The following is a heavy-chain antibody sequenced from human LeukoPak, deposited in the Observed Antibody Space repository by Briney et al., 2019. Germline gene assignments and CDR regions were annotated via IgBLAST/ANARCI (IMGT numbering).Heavy chain of an antibody. V-gene: IGHV1-18*01. J-gene: IGHJ4*02. CDR3: ARLSIAAAGTLYSHPDY. CDR2: ISAYNGNT. CDR1: GYTFTSYG. Sequence: ASVKVSCKASGYTFTSYGISWVRRAPGQGLEWMGWISAYNGNTNYAQKLQGRVTMTTDTSTSTAYMELRSLRSDDTAVYYCARLSIAAAGTLYSHPDYWGQGTLVTVSS. D-gene: IGHD6-13*01.